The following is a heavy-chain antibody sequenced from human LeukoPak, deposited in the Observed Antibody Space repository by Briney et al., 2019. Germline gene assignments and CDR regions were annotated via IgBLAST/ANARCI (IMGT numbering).Heavy chain of an antibody. CDR1: GGSISTYY. D-gene: IGHD1-1*01. Sequence: PSETLSLTCTVSGGSISTYYWSWIRQPPGKGLEWIGYIYYSGNTNYNPSLKGRVTMSVDTSKNQFSLKLSSVTAADTAVYYCARVGNYYFDLWGRGTLVTVSS. CDR3: ARVGNYYFDL. J-gene: IGHJ2*01. V-gene: IGHV4-59*01. CDR2: IYYSGNT.